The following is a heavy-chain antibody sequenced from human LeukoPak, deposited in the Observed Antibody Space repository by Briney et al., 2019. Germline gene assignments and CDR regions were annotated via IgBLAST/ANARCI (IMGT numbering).Heavy chain of an antibody. CDR3: ARGYDFCSGSNAFDI. CDR2: INHSGST. J-gene: IGHJ3*02. V-gene: IGHV4-34*01. D-gene: IGHD3-3*01. Sequence: PSETLSLTCAVYGGSFSGYYWSWIRQPPGKGLEWIGEINHSGSTYYNPSLKRRVTISVDTSKNQFSLKLSSVTAADTAVYYCARGYDFCSGSNAFDIWGQGTMVTVSS. CDR1: GGSFSGYY.